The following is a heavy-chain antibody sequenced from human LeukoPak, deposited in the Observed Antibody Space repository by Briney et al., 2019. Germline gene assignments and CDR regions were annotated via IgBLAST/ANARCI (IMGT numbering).Heavy chain of an antibody. CDR1: GFTFSSYG. CDR3: AKTRDSYGPYYFDY. V-gene: IGHV3-30*18. CDR2: ISYDGSNK. D-gene: IGHD5-18*01. Sequence: GGSLRLSCAASGFTFSSYGMHWVRQAPGKGLEWVAVISYDGSNKYYADSVKGRFTISRDNSKNTLYLQMNSLRAEDTAVYYCAKTRDSYGPYYFDYWGQGTLVTVSS. J-gene: IGHJ4*02.